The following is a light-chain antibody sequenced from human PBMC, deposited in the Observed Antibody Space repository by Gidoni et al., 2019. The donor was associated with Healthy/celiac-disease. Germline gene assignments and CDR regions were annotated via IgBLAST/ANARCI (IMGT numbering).Light chain of an antibody. V-gene: IGLV3-19*01. Sequence: SPELTQDPAVSVALGQTVRITCQGDSLSSYYASWYQQKPGQAPVLVIYGKNNRPSGIPDRFSGSNSGNTASLTITGAQAEDEADYYCNSRDSSGNHLVFGGGTKLTVL. CDR2: GKN. CDR3: NSRDSSGNHLV. CDR1: SLSSYY. J-gene: IGLJ2*01.